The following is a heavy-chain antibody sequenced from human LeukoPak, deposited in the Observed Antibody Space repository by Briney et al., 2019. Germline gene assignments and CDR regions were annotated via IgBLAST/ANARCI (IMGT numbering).Heavy chain of an antibody. CDR1: GYTLTSYG. D-gene: IGHD2-2*01. CDR3: ARDIATVVHHE. V-gene: IGHV1-18*01. CDR2: ISGYSGNT. J-gene: IGHJ4*02. Sequence: WASVKVSCKASGYTLTSYGISWVRQAPGQGLEWMGWISGYSGNTNYVQKFQGRVTMATDTSTSTVYMELRSLRSDDTAVYYCARDIATVVHHEWGQGTLVTVSS.